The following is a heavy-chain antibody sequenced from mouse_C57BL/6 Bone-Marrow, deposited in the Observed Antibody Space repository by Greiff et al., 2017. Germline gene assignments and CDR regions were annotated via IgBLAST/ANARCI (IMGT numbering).Heavy chain of an antibody. CDR2: IYPSSGNT. CDR1: GYTFTSYG. Sequence: QVQLQQSGAELARPGASVKLSCKASGYTFTSYGISWVKQRTGQGLEWIGEIYPSSGNTYYNEKFKGKATLTADKSSSTAYMELRRLTAEDSAVYFCASGDYDWFAYWGQGTLVTVSA. J-gene: IGHJ3*01. D-gene: IGHD2-4*01. V-gene: IGHV1-81*01. CDR3: ASGDYDWFAY.